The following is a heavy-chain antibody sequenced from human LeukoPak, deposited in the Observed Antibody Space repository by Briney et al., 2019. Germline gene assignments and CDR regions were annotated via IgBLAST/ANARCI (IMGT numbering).Heavy chain of an antibody. V-gene: IGHV5-51*01. CDR3: ARHHSGSYPLGSFDI. D-gene: IGHD1-26*01. CDR1: GYSFTSYW. J-gene: IGHJ3*02. Sequence: GESLKISCKGSGYSFTSYWIGWVRQMPGKGLEWMGIIYPGDSDTRCSTSFQGQVTISADKSISTAFLQWSSVKASDTAMYYCARHHSGSYPLGSFDIWGQGTMVTVSS. CDR2: IYPGDSDT.